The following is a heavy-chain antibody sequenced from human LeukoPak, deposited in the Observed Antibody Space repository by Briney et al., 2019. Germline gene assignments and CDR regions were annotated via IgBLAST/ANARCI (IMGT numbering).Heavy chain of an antibody. J-gene: IGHJ4*02. CDR2: INPQSGVT. CDR3: ARDVGGGSGSYQSPGLDY. D-gene: IGHD3-10*01. CDR1: GYTFTGYY. V-gene: IGHV1-2*02. Sequence: ASVKVSCKASGYTFTGYYMHWVRQAPGQGLEWIGWINPQSGVTKYAQKLQGRVTMTTDTSTSTAYMELRSLRSDDTAVYYCARDVGGGSGSYQSPGLDYWGQGTLVTVSS.